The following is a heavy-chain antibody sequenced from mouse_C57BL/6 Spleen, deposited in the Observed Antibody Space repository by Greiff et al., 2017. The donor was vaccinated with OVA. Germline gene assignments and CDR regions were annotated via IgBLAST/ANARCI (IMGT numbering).Heavy chain of an antibody. Sequence: QVQLQQSGPELVKPGASVKISCKASGYAFSSSWMNWVKQRPGQGLEWIARIYPGSGNTHYNEKFKGKATLTAEKSSSTAYMQLSSLTSEDSAVYFCARDSSGFRGAMDYWGQGTSVTVSS. CDR3: ARDSSGFRGAMDY. CDR2: IYPGSGNT. CDR1: GYAFSSSW. D-gene: IGHD3-2*02. J-gene: IGHJ4*01. V-gene: IGHV1-82*01.